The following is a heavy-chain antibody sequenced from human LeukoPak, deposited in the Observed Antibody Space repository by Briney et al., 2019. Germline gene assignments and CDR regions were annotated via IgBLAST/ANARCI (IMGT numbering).Heavy chain of an antibody. CDR1: GFTFSSYW. CDR2: IKQDGSEK. J-gene: IGHJ6*03. Sequence: GSLRLSCAASGFTFSSYWMSWVRQAPGKGLEWVANIKQDGSEKYYVDSVKGRFTISRDNAKNSLYLQMNSLRAEDTAVYYCARGQWLALGYMDVWGKGTTVTVSS. D-gene: IGHD6-19*01. CDR3: ARGQWLALGYMDV. V-gene: IGHV3-7*01.